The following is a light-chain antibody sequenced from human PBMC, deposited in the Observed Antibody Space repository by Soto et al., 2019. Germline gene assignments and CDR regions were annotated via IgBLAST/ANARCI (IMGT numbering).Light chain of an antibody. Sequence: DIVMTQSPDSLAVSLGERATINCKSSQSVLYSSNNKNYLAWYQQKPGQPPKLLIYWASTRESGVPDRFSGSGSGTDFTLTISSLQAEDVAVYYCHQYGPSPGWTFGQGTKVEIK. V-gene: IGKV4-1*01. CDR1: QSVLYSSNNKNY. J-gene: IGKJ1*01. CDR2: WAS. CDR3: HQYGPSPGWT.